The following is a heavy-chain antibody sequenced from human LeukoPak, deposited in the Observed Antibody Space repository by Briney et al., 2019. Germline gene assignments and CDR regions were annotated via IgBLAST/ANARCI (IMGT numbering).Heavy chain of an antibody. V-gene: IGHV5-51*01. Sequence: GGSLKIPCKGSGYSFTNYWIGWVRQMPGKGLEWMGIIYPGDSDTRYSPSLQGQVTISADKSIGTAYLQWGSLKASDTAMYYCARRADSSDYYTYWGQGTLVTVFS. D-gene: IGHD3-22*01. CDR3: ARRADSSDYYTY. CDR2: IYPGDSDT. J-gene: IGHJ4*02. CDR1: GYSFTNYW.